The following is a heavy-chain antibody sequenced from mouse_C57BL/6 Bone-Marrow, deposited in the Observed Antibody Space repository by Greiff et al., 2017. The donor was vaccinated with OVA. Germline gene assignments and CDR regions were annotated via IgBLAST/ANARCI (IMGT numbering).Heavy chain of an antibody. CDR1: GYTFTDYN. CDR3: ARSAQAWNYFDY. J-gene: IGHJ2*01. Sequence: EVQLQQSGPELVKPGASVKIPCKASGYTFTDYNMDWVKQSHGKSLEWIGDINPNNGGTIYNQKFKGKATLTVDKSSSTAYMELRSLTSEDTAVYYCARSAQAWNYFDYWGQGTTLTVSS. CDR2: INPNNGGT. D-gene: IGHD3-2*02. V-gene: IGHV1-18*01.